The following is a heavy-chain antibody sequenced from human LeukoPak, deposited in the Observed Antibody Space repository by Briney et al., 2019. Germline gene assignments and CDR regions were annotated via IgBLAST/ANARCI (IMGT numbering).Heavy chain of an antibody. CDR1: GYTFTSYA. Sequence: ASVKVSCKASGYTFTSYAMHWVRQAPGKRLEWMGWINAGNGNTKYSQKFQGRVTIARDTSASTAYMELSSLRSEDTAVYYCARISSSWYYFDYWGQGTLVTVSS. CDR2: INAGNGNT. J-gene: IGHJ4*02. V-gene: IGHV1-3*01. D-gene: IGHD6-13*01. CDR3: ARISSSWYYFDY.